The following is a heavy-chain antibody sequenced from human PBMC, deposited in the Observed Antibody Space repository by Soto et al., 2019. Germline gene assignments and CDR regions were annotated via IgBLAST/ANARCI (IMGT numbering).Heavy chain of an antibody. V-gene: IGHV6-1*01. CDR2: TYYRSKWYN. J-gene: IGHJ4*02. CDR3: ARGEEGSGRIFDC. Sequence: QVQLQQSGPGLVKPSQTLSLTCTISGDSVSSNTAGWNWIRQSPSRGLEWLGRTYYRSKWYNDYAVFVKSRIIINPDTSKNHFSLQLSSVTPEDTAVYYCARGEEGSGRIFDCWGQGTLVTVSS. D-gene: IGHD3-10*01. CDR1: GDSVSSNTAG.